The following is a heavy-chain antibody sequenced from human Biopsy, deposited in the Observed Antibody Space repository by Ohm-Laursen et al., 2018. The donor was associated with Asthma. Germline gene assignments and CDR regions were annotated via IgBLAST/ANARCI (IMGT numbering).Heavy chain of an antibody. J-gene: IGHJ4*02. CDR1: GFPFTASY. CDR2: ISLNTGDT. Sequence: GSSVKVSCKTSGFPFTASYIHWVRQAPGQGLEWMGWISLNTGDTNLAQKFRGWVTMTRDTSISTAYMVLSGLKSHDTAVYYCARAPYSDAIDSWGQGTLVAVSS. CDR3: ARAPYSDAIDS. V-gene: IGHV1-2*04. D-gene: IGHD1-26*01.